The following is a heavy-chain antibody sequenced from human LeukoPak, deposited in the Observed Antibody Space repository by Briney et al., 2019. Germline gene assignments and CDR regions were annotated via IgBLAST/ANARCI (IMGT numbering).Heavy chain of an antibody. D-gene: IGHD3-16*01. CDR3: ARDRDSRGLAYFVY. Sequence: GGSLRLSCAAPGFTFISYGMHWVRQAPGTGLEWVGVIWYDGSNKDYADSAKGRFTTSRDNTKNTRYLQMKTLRDEDTPVCYSARDRDSRGLAYFVYWGQGTLVTVSS. CDR2: IWYDGSNK. J-gene: IGHJ4*02. CDR1: GFTFISYG. V-gene: IGHV3-33*01.